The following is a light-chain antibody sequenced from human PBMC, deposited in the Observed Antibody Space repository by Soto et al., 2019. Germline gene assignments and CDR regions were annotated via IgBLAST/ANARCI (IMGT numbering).Light chain of an antibody. CDR3: SAWDDSLLTGRYV. J-gene: IGLJ1*01. Sequence: QSVLTQPPSASGTPGQRVTISCSGSNSNIGSNPVHWYQHLPGTAPKLLIYDDDQRPSGVPDRFSGSKSGTSASLAISGLQSEDEADYHCSAWDDSLLTGRYVFGGGTKLTVL. CDR1: NSNIGSNP. CDR2: DDD. V-gene: IGLV1-44*01.